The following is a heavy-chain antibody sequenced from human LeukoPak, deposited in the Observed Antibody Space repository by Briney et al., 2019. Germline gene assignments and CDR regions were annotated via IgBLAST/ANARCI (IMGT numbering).Heavy chain of an antibody. CDR1: GFTFSSHW. V-gene: IGHV3-23*01. J-gene: IGHJ4*02. CDR3: AKDAAGPEY. CDR2: ISASGGDT. D-gene: IGHD6-13*01. Sequence: GGSLRLSCAASGFTFSSHWMSWVRQAPGKGLEWVSGISASGGDTWYPDSVKGRFTISRDNSKNTLFLQMNSLRVEDTAIYYCAKDAAGPEYWGQGTRVTVSS.